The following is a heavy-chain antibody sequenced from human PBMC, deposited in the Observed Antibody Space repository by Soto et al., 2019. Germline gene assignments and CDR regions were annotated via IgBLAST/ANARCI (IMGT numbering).Heavy chain of an antibody. CDR3: AVNSMVRGAPDY. Sequence: SETLSLTCTVSGVSISSYYWSWIRQPAGKGLEWIGRIYTSGSTNYNPYLKSRVTMSVDTSKNQFSLKLSSVTAADTAVYYCAVNSMVRGAPDYWGQGTLVTVS. D-gene: IGHD3-10*01. V-gene: IGHV4-4*07. CDR1: GVSISSYY. J-gene: IGHJ4*02. CDR2: IYTSGST.